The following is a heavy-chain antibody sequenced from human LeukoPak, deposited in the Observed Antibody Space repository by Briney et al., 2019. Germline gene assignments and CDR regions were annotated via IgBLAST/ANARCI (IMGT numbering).Heavy chain of an antibody. J-gene: IGHJ4*02. CDR2: IKSDGSIT. CDR3: ARGDYFDN. Sequence: GSLRLSCAASGFTFSSYWMHWVRQAPGKGLVWVSRIKSDGSITFYADSVRGRFTISRDNAKNTLYLQMSSLRAEDTAVYCCARGDYFDNWGQGTVVTVSS. CDR1: GFTFSSYW. V-gene: IGHV3-74*01.